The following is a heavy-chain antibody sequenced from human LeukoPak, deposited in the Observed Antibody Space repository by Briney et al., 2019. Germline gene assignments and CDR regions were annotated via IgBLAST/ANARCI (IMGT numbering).Heavy chain of an antibody. CDR2: IDYSGIT. J-gene: IGHJ5*02. CDR1: GRFISSSSYF. V-gene: IGHV4-39*01. D-gene: IGHD6-13*01. Sequence: ADTLSLTCTLSGRFISSSSYFWGRVRRPPGKGLEWIGSIDYSGITYYHPYLQIRVPISIHTYKSQFSLRLKSVTAPDSAFYYCAKQPALWQMVKHWFVPWGQGTLVTVSS. CDR3: AKQPALWQMVKHWFVP.